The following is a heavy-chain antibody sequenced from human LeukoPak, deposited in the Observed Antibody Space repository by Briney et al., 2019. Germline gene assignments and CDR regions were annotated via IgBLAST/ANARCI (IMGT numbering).Heavy chain of an antibody. CDR1: GFTFDDYA. V-gene: IGHV3-43D*03. CDR2: ISWDGGST. CDR3: AKDGQRYSSNWFDP. Sequence: GGSLRLSCAASGFTFDDYAMHWVRQAPGKGLEWVSLISWDGGSTYYADSVKGRFAISRDNSKNSLYLQMNSLRAEDTAVYYCAKDGQRYSSNWFDPWGQGTLVTVSS. D-gene: IGHD6-13*01. J-gene: IGHJ5*02.